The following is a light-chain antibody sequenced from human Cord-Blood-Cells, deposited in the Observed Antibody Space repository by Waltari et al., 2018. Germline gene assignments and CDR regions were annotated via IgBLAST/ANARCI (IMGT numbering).Light chain of an antibody. J-gene: IGLJ1*01. V-gene: IGLV2-14*01. CDR3: SSYTSSSPYV. Sequence: QSALTQPAPVSGSPGQSITIPCPGTSTDVGGSHYVSWYQQHPGKAPKLMVYDVSNRPSGVSNRFSGSKSGNTASLTISGLQAEDEADYYCSSYTSSSPYVFGTGSKVTVL. CDR2: DVS. CDR1: STDVGGSHY.